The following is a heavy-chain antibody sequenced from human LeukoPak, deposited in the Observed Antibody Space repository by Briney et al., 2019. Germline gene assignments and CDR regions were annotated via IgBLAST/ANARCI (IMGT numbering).Heavy chain of an antibody. CDR2: INPSSGGT. CDR1: GYTFTDYY. V-gene: IGHV1-2*02. CDR3: ARLRYVGSGYPFDY. J-gene: IGHJ4*02. Sequence: ASVKVSCKASGYTFTDYYMHWVRQAPGQGLEWMGWINPSSGGTNYAQSFRGRVTMARDTSITTAFMELSRLISDDTAVYYCARLRYVGSGYPFDYWGQGTLVTVSS. D-gene: IGHD3-22*01.